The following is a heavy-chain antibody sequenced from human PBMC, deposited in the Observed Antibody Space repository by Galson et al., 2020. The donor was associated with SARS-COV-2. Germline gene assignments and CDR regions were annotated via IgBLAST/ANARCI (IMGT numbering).Heavy chain of an antibody. D-gene: IGHD6-13*01. CDR2: IYTSGST. V-gene: IGHV4-61*02. CDR1: GGSISSGSYY. Sequence: SETLSLTCTVSGGSISSGSYYWSWIRQPAGKGLEWIGRIYTSGSTNYNPSLKSRVTISVDTSKNQFSLKLSSVTAADTAVYYCARDRVRGSSSWHMPNYWYFDLWGRGTLVTVSS. J-gene: IGHJ2*01. CDR3: ARDRVRGSSSWHMPNYWYFDL.